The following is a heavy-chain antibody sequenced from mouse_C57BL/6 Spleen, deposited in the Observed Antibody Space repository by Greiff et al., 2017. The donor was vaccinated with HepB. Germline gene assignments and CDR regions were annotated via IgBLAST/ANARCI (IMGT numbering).Heavy chain of an antibody. V-gene: IGHV1-80*01. CDR2: IYPGDGDT. Sequence: VQLQQSGAELVKPGASVKISCKASGYAFSSYWMNWVKQRPGKGLEWIGQIYPGDGDTNYNGKFKGKATLTADKSSSTAYMQLSSLTSEDSAVYFCARPSYYYGSIDYWGQGTTLTVSS. CDR1: GYAFSSYW. D-gene: IGHD1-1*01. J-gene: IGHJ2*01. CDR3: ARPSYYYGSIDY.